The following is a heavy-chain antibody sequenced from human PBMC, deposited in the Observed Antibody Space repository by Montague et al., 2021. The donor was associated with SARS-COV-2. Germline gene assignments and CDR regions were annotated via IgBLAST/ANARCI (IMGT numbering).Heavy chain of an antibody. CDR3: ARAPGPGDGGNGNFEY. Sequence: CAISGDSAWINTAAWNWIRQSPSVGLEWLGRTYYRSKWYNNYAASVRSRITIDPDTSKNQFSLHLNSVTPEDTAVYYCARAPGPGDGGNGNFEYWGQGSLVTVSS. V-gene: IGHV6-1*01. D-gene: IGHD4-23*01. CDR2: TYYRSKWYN. CDR1: GDSAWINTAA. J-gene: IGHJ4*02.